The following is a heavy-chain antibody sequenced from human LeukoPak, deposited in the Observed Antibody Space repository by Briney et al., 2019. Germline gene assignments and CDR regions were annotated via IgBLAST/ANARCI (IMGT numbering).Heavy chain of an antibody. CDR1: GFTFSSYA. V-gene: IGHV3-23*01. CDR2: ISGSGGST. J-gene: IGHJ4*02. D-gene: IGHD3-10*01. CDR3: AKVTELRGLYFDY. Sequence: PGGSLRLSCAASGFTFSSYAMSWVRQAPGKGLEWVSAISGSGGSTYYADSVKGRFTISRDNSKNTLYLQMNSLRVEDTAVYYCAKVTELRGLYFDYWGQGTLVTVSS.